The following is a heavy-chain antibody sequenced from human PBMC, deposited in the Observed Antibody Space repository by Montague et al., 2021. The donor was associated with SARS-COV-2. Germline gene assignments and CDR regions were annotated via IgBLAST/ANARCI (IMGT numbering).Heavy chain of an antibody. J-gene: IGHJ5*02. Sequence: SLRLSCAASGFTFSNSPMSWVRQAPGKGLDWVSVIHSAGRETYYADSVQGRFTISRDNLKNTVHLQMNSLRDVDTALYYCAKVGDILTGYSLINLDAWGQGTLVVVSS. D-gene: IGHD3-9*01. CDR2: IHSAGRET. CDR3: AKVGDILTGYSLINLDA. CDR1: GFTFSNSP. V-gene: IGHV3-23*03.